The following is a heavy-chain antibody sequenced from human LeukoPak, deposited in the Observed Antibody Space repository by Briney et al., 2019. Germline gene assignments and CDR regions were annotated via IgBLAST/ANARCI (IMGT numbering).Heavy chain of an antibody. Sequence: GGSLRLSCAASGFTFSSYAMSWVRQAPGKGLEWVSAISGSGGSTYYADSAKGRFTISRDNSRNTLYLQMNSLRPEDTAVYYCARDKAGGLYATFDYWGQGTLVTVSS. V-gene: IGHV3-23*01. CDR1: GFTFSSYA. CDR2: ISGSGGST. J-gene: IGHJ4*02. D-gene: IGHD6-19*01. CDR3: ARDKAGGLYATFDY.